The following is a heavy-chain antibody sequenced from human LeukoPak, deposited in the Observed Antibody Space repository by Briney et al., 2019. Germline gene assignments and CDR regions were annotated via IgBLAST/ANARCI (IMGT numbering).Heavy chain of an antibody. CDR3: ARDSDSSGHYYMDYFDY. Sequence: GSLRLSCAASGLTFRNYAMSWVRQAPGKGLEWVSSISSSSRDINYADSVKGRFTISRDNAWNSLYLQMNSLRAEDTAVYYCARDSDSSGHYYMDYFDYWGQGALVTVSS. CDR2: ISSSSRDI. D-gene: IGHD3-22*01. CDR1: GLTFRNYA. V-gene: IGHV3-21*01. J-gene: IGHJ4*02.